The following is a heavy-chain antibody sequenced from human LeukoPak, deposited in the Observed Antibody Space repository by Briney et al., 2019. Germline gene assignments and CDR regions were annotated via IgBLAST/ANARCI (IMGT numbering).Heavy chain of an antibody. CDR2: ISSNGGST. D-gene: IGHD3-10*01. V-gene: IGHV3-64D*06. CDR1: GFTFSSYA. CDR3: VKDRMVRGVLGYYFDY. Sequence: GGSLRLSCSASGFTFSSYAMHWVRQAPGKGLEYVSAISSNGGSTYCADSVKGRFTISRDNSKNTLYPQMSSLRAEDTAVYYCVKDRMVRGVLGYYFDYWGQGTLVTVSS. J-gene: IGHJ4*02.